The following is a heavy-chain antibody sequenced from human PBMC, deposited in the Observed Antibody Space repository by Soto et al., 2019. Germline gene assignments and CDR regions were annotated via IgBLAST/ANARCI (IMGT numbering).Heavy chain of an antibody. CDR2: ISAYNGNT. CDR1: GYTFTSYG. V-gene: IGHV1-18*01. Sequence: QVQLVQSGAEVKKPGASVKLSCTASGYTFTSYGISWVRQAPGQGLEWMGWISAYNGNTNYAQKLQGRVTMTTATSTSPANLELRGLSSDDSAVYYCARDNPPLDYWGQGTLVTVSS. CDR3: ARDNPPLDY. J-gene: IGHJ4*02.